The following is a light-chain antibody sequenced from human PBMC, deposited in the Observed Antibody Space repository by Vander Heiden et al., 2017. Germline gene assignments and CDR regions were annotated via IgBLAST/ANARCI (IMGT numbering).Light chain of an antibody. CDR1: SSNIGAGYD. CDR3: QSYDISLSGSV. V-gene: IGLV1-40*01. CDR2: GNS. Sequence: QSVLTPPPSVSGAPGQRVTISCTGSSSNIGAGYDVHWYQQLPGTAPKLLIDGNSKRPVGVPDRFSGSKSGTSASLAITGLQAEDEADYYCQSYDISLSGSVFGGGTKLTVL. J-gene: IGLJ2*01.